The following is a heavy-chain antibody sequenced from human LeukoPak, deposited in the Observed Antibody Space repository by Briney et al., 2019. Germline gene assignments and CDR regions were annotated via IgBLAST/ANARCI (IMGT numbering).Heavy chain of an antibody. CDR1: GGTFSSYA. CDR3: ASSLDYYDSSGYFDY. CDR2: IIPILGIA. Sequence: GASVKVSCKASGGTFSSYAISWVRQAPGQGLEWMGRIIPILGIANYAQKFQGRVTITADKSTSTAYMELSSLRSEDTAVYYCASSLDYYDSSGYFDYWGQGTLVTVSS. V-gene: IGHV1-69*04. J-gene: IGHJ4*02. D-gene: IGHD3-22*01.